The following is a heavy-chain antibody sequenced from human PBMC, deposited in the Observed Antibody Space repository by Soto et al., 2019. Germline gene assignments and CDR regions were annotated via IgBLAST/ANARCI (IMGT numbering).Heavy chain of an antibody. V-gene: IGHV3-64*01. CDR1: GFTFSTYA. Sequence: GGALRLSCAASGFTFSTYAMHWVRQAPGKGLEYVSALTNNGGTTYYASSVKGRFTISRDNSKNTLYLQMGSLRAEDMAVYYCARAASSTWYLAYWGQGTLVTVSS. J-gene: IGHJ4*02. CDR3: ARAASSTWYLAY. CDR2: LTNNGGTT. D-gene: IGHD6-13*01.